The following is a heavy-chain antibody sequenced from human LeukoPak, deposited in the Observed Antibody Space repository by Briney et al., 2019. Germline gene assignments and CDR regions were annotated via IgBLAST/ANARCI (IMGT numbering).Heavy chain of an antibody. CDR2: ISSSSSTI. V-gene: IGHV3-48*01. D-gene: IGHD6-13*01. Sequence: GGSLRLSCAASGFTFSSYSMNWVRQAPGKGLEWVSYISSSSSTIYYADSVKGRLTISRDNAKNSLYLQMNSLRAEDTAVYYCARGTGYSSSWYSPHFDYWGQGTLVTVSS. CDR3: ARGTGYSSSWYSPHFDY. J-gene: IGHJ4*02. CDR1: GFTFSSYS.